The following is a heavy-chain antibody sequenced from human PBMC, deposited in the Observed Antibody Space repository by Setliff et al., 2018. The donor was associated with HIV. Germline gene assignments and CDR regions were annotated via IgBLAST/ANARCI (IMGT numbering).Heavy chain of an antibody. CDR2: VYTSGSTSGST. J-gene: IGHJ4*02. V-gene: IGHV4-61*09. D-gene: IGHD6-13*01. CDR1: DASISVGTYY. Sequence: PSETLSLTCSVSDASISVGTYYWSWIRQPAGKGLEWIGHVYTSGSTSGSTNYNPSIKSRVTISVDMSKNQFSLKLNSVTAADTAVYHCASIEGIAAAGRWGQGTLVTVSS. CDR3: ASIEGIAAAGR.